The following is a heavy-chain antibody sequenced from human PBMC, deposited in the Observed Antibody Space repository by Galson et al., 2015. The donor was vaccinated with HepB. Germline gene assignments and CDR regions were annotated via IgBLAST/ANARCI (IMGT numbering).Heavy chain of an antibody. D-gene: IGHD3-10*01. Sequence: SLRLSCAASGFTFSDFAISWVRHTSRKGLQWVSSISGGGDDTHYADSVKGRFTISRDNSYSTLFLQMDSLTAEDTAIYYCVKDRRSGTNSKPLNWFDPWGQGTLVTVSS. J-gene: IGHJ5*02. CDR1: GFTFSDFA. CDR2: ISGGGDDT. V-gene: IGHV3-23*01. CDR3: VKDRRSGTNSKPLNWFDP.